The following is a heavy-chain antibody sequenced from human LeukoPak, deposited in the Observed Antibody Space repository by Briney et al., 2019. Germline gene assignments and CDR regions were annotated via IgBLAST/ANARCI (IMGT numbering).Heavy chain of an antibody. CDR2: INKSGGST. Sequence: GPSLRHPCAPSGITFIQYASTWNCQATAKGQDSITVINKSGGSTYYADSVKGRFTISRDNSKNTLYLQMNSLRAEDTAIYYCAKNGKNNYDMFFDYWGQGTLVTVSS. CDR3: AKNGKNNYDMFFDY. CDR1: GITFIQYA. V-gene: IGHV3-23*01. J-gene: IGHJ4*02. D-gene: IGHD3-9*01.